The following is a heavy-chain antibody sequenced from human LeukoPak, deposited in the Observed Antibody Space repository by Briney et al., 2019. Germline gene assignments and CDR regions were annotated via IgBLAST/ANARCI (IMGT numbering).Heavy chain of an antibody. CDR3: AREGSNWNDYYYYYMDV. CDR1: GFTFSTYA. D-gene: IGHD1-20*01. Sequence: GRSLRLSCAASGFTFSTYAMHWVRQAPGKGLEWVAVISYDGSSKYYADSVKGRFTISRDNSKNSLYLQMNSLRAEDTAVYYCAREGSNWNDYYYYYMDVWGKGTTVTVSS. J-gene: IGHJ6*03. CDR2: ISYDGSSK. V-gene: IGHV3-30*04.